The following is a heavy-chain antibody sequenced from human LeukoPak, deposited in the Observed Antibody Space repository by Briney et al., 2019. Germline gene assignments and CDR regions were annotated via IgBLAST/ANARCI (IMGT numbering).Heavy chain of an antibody. Sequence: PGGSLRLSCAASGFTFSDYYMNWIRQAPGKGLEWVAQINQDGSEEYYMDSVKARFTISRDNAKNSVFLQMNSLRAEDTAVYYCVRDGGVSGYDLLDYWGQGTLVTVSS. CDR1: GFTFSDYY. J-gene: IGHJ4*02. CDR3: VRDGGVSGYDLLDY. V-gene: IGHV3-7*01. CDR2: INQDGSEE. D-gene: IGHD5-12*01.